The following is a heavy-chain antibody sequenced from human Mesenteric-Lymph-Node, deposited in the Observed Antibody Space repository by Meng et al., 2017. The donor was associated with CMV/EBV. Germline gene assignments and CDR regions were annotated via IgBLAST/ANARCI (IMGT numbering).Heavy chain of an antibody. CDR3: ASRAGDRSGPWH. V-gene: IGHV1-2*02. D-gene: IGHD3-22*01. Sequence: ASVKVSCKTSGYTFSDSHIHWVRQAPGQGLEWMGWIDPNSGGTKYAQKFQGGVTMTRDTSITTAYTELSRLTSGDTAVYYCASRAGDRSGPWHWGQGTLVTVSS. CDR1: GYTFSDSH. J-gene: IGHJ1*01. CDR2: IDPNSGGT.